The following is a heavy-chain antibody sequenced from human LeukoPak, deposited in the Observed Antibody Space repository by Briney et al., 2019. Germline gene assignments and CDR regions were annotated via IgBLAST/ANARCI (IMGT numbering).Heavy chain of an antibody. V-gene: IGHV1-46*01. J-gene: IGHJ4*02. CDR2: IYPRDGST. CDR1: GYTFTSNY. Sequence: GESLKISCKGSGYTFTSNYIHWLRQAPGQGLEWMGMIYPRDGSTSYAQKFQGRVTVTRDTSTSTVHMELSGLRSEDTAVYYCARDQEGFDYWGQGTLVTVSS. CDR3: ARDQEGFDY.